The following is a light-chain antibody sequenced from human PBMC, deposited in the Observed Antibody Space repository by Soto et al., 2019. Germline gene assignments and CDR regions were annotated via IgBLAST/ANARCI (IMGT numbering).Light chain of an antibody. CDR2: AAF. Sequence: DIQLTQSPSFLSASVGDRVTITCRASQGISSYLAWYQQKPGKAPKLLIYAAFTLQSGAPSRFSGSGAGTEFTRTSSSLQPEDFATYYGEQLNSYPLPSDPGTKVDIK. V-gene: IGKV1-9*01. CDR3: EQLNSYPLP. CDR1: QGISSY. J-gene: IGKJ3*01.